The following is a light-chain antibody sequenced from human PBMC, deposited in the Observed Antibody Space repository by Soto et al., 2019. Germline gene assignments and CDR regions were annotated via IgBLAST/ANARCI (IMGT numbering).Light chain of an antibody. V-gene: IGLV7-46*01. CDR2: DTS. CDR3: LLSYSGARVV. CDR1: TGAVTSGHY. Sequence: QAVVTQEPSLTVSPGGTVTLTCGSSTGAVTSGHYPYWFQQKPGQAPRTRVYDTSNKHSWTPARFSGSLLGGKAALTLSGAQPEDEAEYYCLLSYSGARVVFGGGTKLTVL. J-gene: IGLJ2*01.